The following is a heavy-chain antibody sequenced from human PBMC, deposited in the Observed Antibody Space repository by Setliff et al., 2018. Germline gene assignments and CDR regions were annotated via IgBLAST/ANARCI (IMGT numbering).Heavy chain of an antibody. CDR2: ITGSGGGT. CDR3: AKAWSSSAFSRFQY. Sequence: GGSLRLSCTASRFTFSVYVMAWVRQAPGKGLEWVSSITGSGGGTYYADSVKGRFTISRDNSKNTLYLQMNSLRIEDTAVYYCAKAWSSSAFSRFQYWGQGTLVTVSS. V-gene: IGHV3-23*01. J-gene: IGHJ1*01. D-gene: IGHD2-2*01. CDR1: RFTFSVYV.